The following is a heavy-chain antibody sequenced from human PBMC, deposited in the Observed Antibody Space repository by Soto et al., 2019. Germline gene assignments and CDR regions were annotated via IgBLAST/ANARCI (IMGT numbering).Heavy chain of an antibody. CDR3: ATLLRGYSYARFDY. Sequence: PSETLSLTCAVYGGSFSGYYWSWIRQPPGKGLEWIGEINHSGSTNYNPSLKSRVTISVDTSKNQFSLKLSSVTAADTAVYYCATLLRGYSYARFDYWGQGTLVTVSS. CDR1: GGSFSGYY. V-gene: IGHV4-34*01. CDR2: INHSGST. J-gene: IGHJ4*02. D-gene: IGHD5-18*01.